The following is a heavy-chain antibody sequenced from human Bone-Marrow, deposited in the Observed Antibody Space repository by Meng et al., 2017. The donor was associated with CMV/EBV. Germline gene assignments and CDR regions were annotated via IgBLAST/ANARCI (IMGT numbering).Heavy chain of an antibody. CDR3: ASYYYYGMDV. CDR1: GDSIRRGYQ. J-gene: IGHJ6*02. V-gene: IGHV4-38-2*02. CDR2: INHSGTT. Sequence: SETLSLTCTVSGDSIRRGYQWGWIRQPPGKGLEWIGNINHSGTTYYNPALKSRVTISVDTSKNQFSLKLSSVTAADTAVYYCASYYYYGMDVWGQGNTVTVSS.